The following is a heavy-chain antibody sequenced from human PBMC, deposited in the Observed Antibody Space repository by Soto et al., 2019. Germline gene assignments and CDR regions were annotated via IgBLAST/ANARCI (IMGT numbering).Heavy chain of an antibody. Sequence: GGSLRLSCAAPGFTFSSYAMSWVRQAPGKGLEWVSCISGGGGSTYYPDSVKGRFTVSRDNSKNTLYLQMNSLRAEDAAVYYCATAPYYLRAFDIWGQGTMVTVSS. CDR1: GFTFSSYA. CDR3: ATAPYYLRAFDI. J-gene: IGHJ3*02. CDR2: ISGGGGST. D-gene: IGHD3-10*01. V-gene: IGHV3-23*01.